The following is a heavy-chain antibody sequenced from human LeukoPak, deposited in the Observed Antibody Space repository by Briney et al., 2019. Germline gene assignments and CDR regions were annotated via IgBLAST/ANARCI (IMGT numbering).Heavy chain of an antibody. V-gene: IGHV1-24*01. D-gene: IGHD2-2*01. CDR1: GYTLTELS. Sequence: ASVKVSCKVSGYTLTELSMHWVRQAPGKGLEWMGGFNPEDGETIYAQKFQGRVTMTEDTSTDTAYMELSSLRSEDTAVYYCATTRRGDTVVVPVYEYYFDYWGEGTLVSVSS. CDR2: FNPEDGET. CDR3: ATTRRGDTVVVPVYEYYFDY. J-gene: IGHJ4*02.